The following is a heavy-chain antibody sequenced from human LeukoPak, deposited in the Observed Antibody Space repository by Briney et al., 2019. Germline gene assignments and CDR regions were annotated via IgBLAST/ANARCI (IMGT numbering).Heavy chain of an antibody. Sequence: AASVTVSCKASGGTFSSYAISWVRQAPGQGLEWMGRIIPILGIANYAQKFQGRVTITADKSTSTAYMELSSLRSEDTAVYYCAREPYSVDTAMVFFDYWGQGTPVTVSS. V-gene: IGHV1-69*04. CDR3: AREPYSVDTAMVFFDY. J-gene: IGHJ4*02. D-gene: IGHD5-18*01. CDR2: IIPILGIA. CDR1: GGTFSSYA.